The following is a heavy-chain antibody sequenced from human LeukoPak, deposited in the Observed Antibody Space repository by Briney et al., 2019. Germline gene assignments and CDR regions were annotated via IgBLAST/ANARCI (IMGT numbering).Heavy chain of an antibody. CDR3: ARGDPYYYDSSGQESALDY. D-gene: IGHD3-22*01. CDR1: GGSISSYY. CDR2: IYYSGST. J-gene: IGHJ4*02. Sequence: PSETLSLTCTVSGGSISSYYWSWIRQPPGKGLEWIGYIYYSGSTNYNPSLKSRVTISVDTSKNQFSLKLSSVTAADTAVYYCARGDPYYYDSSGQESALDYWGQGTLVTVSS. V-gene: IGHV4-59*08.